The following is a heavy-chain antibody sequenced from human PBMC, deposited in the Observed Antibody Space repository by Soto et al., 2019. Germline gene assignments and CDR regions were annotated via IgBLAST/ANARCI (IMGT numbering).Heavy chain of an antibody. D-gene: IGHD5-18*01. CDR2: IYRGGGT. V-gene: IGHV3-53*01. CDR1: GLSVTANY. Sequence: EVQLVASGGGLIQPGGSLRLICAASGLSVTANYMTWVRQAPGKGLEWLSIIYRGGGTYYADSLKGRAIISRDGSRNMVFLQMNSLTAEDAGVYYCARRDDSETFDIWGRGTVVNVSS. CDR3: ARRDDSETFDI. J-gene: IGHJ3*02.